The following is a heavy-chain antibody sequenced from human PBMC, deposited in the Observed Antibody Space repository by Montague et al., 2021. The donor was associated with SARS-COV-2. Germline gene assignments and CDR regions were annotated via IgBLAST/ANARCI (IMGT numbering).Heavy chain of an antibody. CDR3: AKSFSGTRNWFDI. D-gene: IGHD1-14*01. CDR2: ISGSGGGT. V-gene: IGHV3-23*01. CDR1: GFIFTNYG. J-gene: IGHJ5*02. Sequence: SQRLSCAASGFIFTNYGMNWVRRAPGKGLESVAGISGSGGGTYYSDSVKGRFTISRATSNSTLFLQMDGLRAEDTAIYYCAKSFSGTRNWFDIWGQGTLVTVSS.